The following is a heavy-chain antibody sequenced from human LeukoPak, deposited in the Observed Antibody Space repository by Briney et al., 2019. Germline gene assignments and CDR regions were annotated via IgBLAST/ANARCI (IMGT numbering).Heavy chain of an antibody. D-gene: IGHD2-15*01. J-gene: IGHJ6*02. CDR2: FYSGGAT. CDR1: GFIVSANN. Sequence: GGSLKLSCAASGFIVSANNMSWIRQTPGKGLEWVSIFYSGGATFYVDSVKGRFTISRDNSKNMLYLQMNSLRAEDTAVYYCARGRGLDVWGQGTTVTVSS. CDR3: ARGRGLDV. V-gene: IGHV3-53*01.